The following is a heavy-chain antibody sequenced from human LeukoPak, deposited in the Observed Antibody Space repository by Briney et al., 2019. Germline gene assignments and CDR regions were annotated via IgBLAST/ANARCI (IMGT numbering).Heavy chain of an antibody. CDR2: ISYDGSNK. D-gene: IGHD5-18*01. CDR3: AKDVQLWPNYGMDV. V-gene: IGHV3-30*18. CDR1: GFTFSSYA. J-gene: IGHJ6*02. Sequence: GGSLRLSCAASGFTFSSYAMSWVRQAPGKGLEWVAVISYDGSNKYYADSVKGRFTISRDNSKNTLYLQMNSLRAEDTAVYYCAKDVQLWPNYGMDVWGQGTTVTVSS.